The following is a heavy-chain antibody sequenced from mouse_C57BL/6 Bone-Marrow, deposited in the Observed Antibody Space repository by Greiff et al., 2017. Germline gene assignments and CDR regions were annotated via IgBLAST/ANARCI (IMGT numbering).Heavy chain of an antibody. J-gene: IGHJ2*01. V-gene: IGHV5-4*01. CDR3: ARDSADGYNY. D-gene: IGHD2-3*01. CDR2: ISDGGSYT. CDR1: GFTFSSYA. Sequence: EVQRVESGGGLVKPGGSLKLSCAASGFTFSSYAMSWVRQTPEKRLEWVATISDGGSYTYYPDNVKGRFTISRDNAKNNLYLQMSHLKSEDTAMYYCARDSADGYNYWGQGTTLTVSS.